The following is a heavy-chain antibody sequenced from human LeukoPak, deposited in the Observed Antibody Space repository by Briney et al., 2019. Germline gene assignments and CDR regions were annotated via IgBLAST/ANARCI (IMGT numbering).Heavy chain of an antibody. CDR1: GYTFTSYG. CDR3: AREWGQLVRAEYFQH. Sequence: ASVKVSCKASGYTFTSYGISWVRQAPGQGLEWMGWISAYNGNTNYAQKLQGRVTMTTDTSTSTAYMELRSLRSDDTAVYYCAREWGQLVRAEYFQHWGQGTLVTVSS. D-gene: IGHD6-6*01. J-gene: IGHJ1*01. V-gene: IGHV1-18*01. CDR2: ISAYNGNT.